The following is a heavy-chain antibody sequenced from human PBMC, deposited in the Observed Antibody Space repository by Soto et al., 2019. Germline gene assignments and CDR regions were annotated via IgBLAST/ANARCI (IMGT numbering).Heavy chain of an antibody. J-gene: IGHJ4*02. CDR3: ASDRGYGLVN. CDR2: IIPMFGIT. D-gene: IGHD2-15*01. V-gene: IGHV1-69*12. Sequence: QVQLVQSGAEVKRPGSSVKVSCNVSGGTLSSYGFNWVRQAPGQGLEWMGGIIPMFGITNHTQKFQDRITISADASTNPAYMALRSLGADDTAIYFCASDRGYGLVNWGQGTVLTVSS. CDR1: GGTLSSYG.